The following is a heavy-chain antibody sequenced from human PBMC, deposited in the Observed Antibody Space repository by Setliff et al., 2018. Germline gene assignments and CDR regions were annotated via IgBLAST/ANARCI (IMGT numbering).Heavy chain of an antibody. J-gene: IGHJ1*01. CDR2: IYNSGTT. D-gene: IGHD3-10*01. CDR1: GDSISVTGYY. CDR3: ARDFPYFGGSGAFFY. V-gene: IGHV4-39*07. Sequence: SETLSLTCIVAGDSISVTGYYLGWIRQPPGKGLEWIGRIYNSGTTNYNPSLKSRVTRSVDTSKNQFFLKLTSVTAADTAMYHSARDFPYFGGSGAFFYWGQGALVTF.